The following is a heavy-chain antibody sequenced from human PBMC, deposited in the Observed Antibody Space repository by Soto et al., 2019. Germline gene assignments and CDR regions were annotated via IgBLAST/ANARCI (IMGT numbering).Heavy chain of an antibody. CDR1: GFTFSKFW. D-gene: IGHD2-8*02. CDR3: ARLLLYSSSGRGWFDP. Sequence: GGSLRLSCITSGFTFSKFWMSWVRQAPGKGLEWVANIKHDGSQSYYEDSVKGRFTISRDNAKNSLYLQVNSLRVDDTAVYFCARLLLYSSSGRGWFDPRGQGTLVTVSS. J-gene: IGHJ5*02. V-gene: IGHV3-7*03. CDR2: IKHDGSQS.